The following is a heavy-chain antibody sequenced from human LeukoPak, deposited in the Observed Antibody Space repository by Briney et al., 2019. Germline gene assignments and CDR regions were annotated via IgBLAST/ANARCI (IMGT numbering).Heavy chain of an antibody. D-gene: IGHD3-3*01. J-gene: IGHJ4*02. Sequence: ASVKVSCKASGYTFTSYDINWVRQATGQGLEWMGWMNPNSGNTGYAQKFQGRVTITRNTSISTAYMELSSLRSEDTAAYYCARDLDFWSGYYGYWGQGTLVTVSS. CDR1: GYTFTSYD. V-gene: IGHV1-8*03. CDR3: ARDLDFWSGYYGY. CDR2: MNPNSGNT.